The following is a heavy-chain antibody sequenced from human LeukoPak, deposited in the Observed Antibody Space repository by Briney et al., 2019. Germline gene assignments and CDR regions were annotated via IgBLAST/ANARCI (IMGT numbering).Heavy chain of an antibody. J-gene: IGHJ4*02. Sequence: GGSLRLSCAASGSTFSDYAMHRVRQAPGKGLEWLTFIRYDGSNKYYADSLKGRFTISRDNSKNTLYLQMNSLRAEDTAVYYCAKEAFVYSGYYPLDYWGQGTLVTVSS. CDR3: AKEAFVYSGYYPLDY. D-gene: IGHD3-22*01. CDR1: GSTFSDYA. CDR2: IRYDGSNK. V-gene: IGHV3-30*02.